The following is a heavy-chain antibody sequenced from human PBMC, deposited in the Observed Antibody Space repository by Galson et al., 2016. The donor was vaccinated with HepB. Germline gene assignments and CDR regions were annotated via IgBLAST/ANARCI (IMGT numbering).Heavy chain of an antibody. J-gene: IGHJ6*02. D-gene: IGHD6-19*01. CDR2: IKPNSGAT. CDR1: GYIFTGYY. Sequence: SVKVSCKGSGYIFTGYYIHWVRQAPGQGLEWMGWIKPNSGATNYAQKFQGRVTMTRDTSTSTAYMELSGLTSNDTAAYYCARPTVTGGYYYGVGVWGQGTTVIVSS. V-gene: IGHV1-2*02. CDR3: ARPTVTGGYYYGVGV.